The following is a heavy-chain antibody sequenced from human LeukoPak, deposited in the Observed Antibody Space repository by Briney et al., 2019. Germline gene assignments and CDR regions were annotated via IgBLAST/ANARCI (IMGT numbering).Heavy chain of an antibody. V-gene: IGHV1-69*05. J-gene: IGHJ4*02. Sequence: GASVKVSCKAPGGTFSSYAISWVRQAPGQGLEWMGGIIPIFGTANYAQKFQGRVTITTDESTSTAYMELRSLRSDDTAVYYCASSPKWGYDSSGYHFDYWGQGTLVTVSS. CDR2: IIPIFGTA. CDR3: ASSPKWGYDSSGYHFDY. D-gene: IGHD3-22*01. CDR1: GGTFSSYA.